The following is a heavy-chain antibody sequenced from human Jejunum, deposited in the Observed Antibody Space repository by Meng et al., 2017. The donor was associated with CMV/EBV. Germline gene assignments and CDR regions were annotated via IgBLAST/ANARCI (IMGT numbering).Heavy chain of an antibody. J-gene: IGHJ4*02. D-gene: IGHD2-15*01. Sequence: FTFNEYWMSWVRQAPAYGLEWLANIKQDGSAKYYVDSVKGRFTSSRDNAQNSRYLQINNLRVEDTAVYYCARGDGSLHASRLLDYWGQGTQVTVSS. V-gene: IGHV3-7*01. CDR2: IKQDGSAK. CDR1: FTFNEYW. CDR3: ARGDGSLHASRLLDY.